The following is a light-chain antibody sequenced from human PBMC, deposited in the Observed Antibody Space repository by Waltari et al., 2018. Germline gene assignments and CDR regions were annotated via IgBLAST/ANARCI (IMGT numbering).Light chain of an antibody. CDR3: QQYYTTPWT. V-gene: IGKV4-1*01. CDR1: QNVLYSSNNKNY. Sequence: DIVMTQSPGSLAVSLGERATINCKSSQNVLYSSNNKNYLAWYQKKSGQPPKLLIYWTSTRESGVPDRFSGSGSGTDFALTISSLQAEDVAVYYCQQYYTTPWTFGQGTKVEIK. J-gene: IGKJ1*01. CDR2: WTS.